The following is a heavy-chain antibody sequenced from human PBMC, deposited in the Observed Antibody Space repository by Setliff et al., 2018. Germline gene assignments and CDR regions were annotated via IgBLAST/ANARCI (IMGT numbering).Heavy chain of an antibody. CDR2: IYYSGIT. J-gene: IGHJ6*03. CDR1: GGSIRSSSYY. D-gene: IGHD3-3*01. Sequence: PSETLSLTCTVSGGSIRSSSYYWGWIRQPPGQGLEWIAYIYYSGITYYNPSLKSRVTISVDTSKNQFSLKLSSVTAADMAVYYCARDSATQYDFWSGPQYYYYMDVWGKGTTVTVS. V-gene: IGHV4-39*02. CDR3: ARDSATQYDFWSGPQYYYYMDV.